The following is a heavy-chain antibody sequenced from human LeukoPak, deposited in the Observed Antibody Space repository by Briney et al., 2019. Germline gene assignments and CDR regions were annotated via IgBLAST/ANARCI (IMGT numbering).Heavy chain of an antibody. D-gene: IGHD3-9*01. Sequence: GGSLRLSCAASGFTFSDYYMSWIRQAPGKGLEWVSYISSSGSTIYYADSVKGRFTISRDNAKNSLYLQMNSLSAEDTAVYYCATHDVLTGYPYFDFWGQGTLVAVSS. CDR2: ISSSGSTI. CDR3: ATHDVLTGYPYFDF. J-gene: IGHJ4*02. CDR1: GFTFSDYY. V-gene: IGHV3-11*04.